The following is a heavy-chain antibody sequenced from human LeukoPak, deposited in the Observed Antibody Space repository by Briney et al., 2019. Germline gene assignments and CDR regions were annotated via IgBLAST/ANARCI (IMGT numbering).Heavy chain of an antibody. J-gene: IGHJ4*02. CDR2: IYYSGNT. CDR1: GGSISSYY. V-gene: IGHV4-59*01. Sequence: PSETLSLTCTVSGGSISSYYWTWIRQSPVKGLEWIGYIYYSGNTNYNPSLKSRVTISVDTSKNQFSLKLSSVTAADTAVYYCARGGNYFDYWGQGNLVTVSS. D-gene: IGHD2-15*01. CDR3: ARGGNYFDY.